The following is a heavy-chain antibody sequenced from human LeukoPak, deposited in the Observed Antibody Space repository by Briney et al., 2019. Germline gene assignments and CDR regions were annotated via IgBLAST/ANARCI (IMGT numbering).Heavy chain of an antibody. D-gene: IGHD3-10*01. J-gene: IGHJ4*02. V-gene: IGHV1-46*01. CDR3: ARTYYYGSGSYYHFDY. CDR1: GYTFTSYY. Sequence: ASVKVSCKASGYTFTSYYMHWVRQAPGQGLEWMGIINPSGGSTSYAQKFQGRVTMTRDTSTSTVYMELSSLRSEDTAVYYCARTYYYGSGSYYHFDYWGQGTLVTVSS. CDR2: INPSGGST.